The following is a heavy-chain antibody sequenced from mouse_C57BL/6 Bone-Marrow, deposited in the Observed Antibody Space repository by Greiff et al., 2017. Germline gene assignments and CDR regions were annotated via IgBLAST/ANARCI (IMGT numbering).Heavy chain of an antibody. D-gene: IGHD1-1*01. Sequence: EVKLMESGGGLVKPGGSLKLSCAASGFTFSSYAMSWVRQTPETRLEWVATISDGGSYTYYPDNVKGRFTISRDNAKNNLYLQMSHLKSEDTAMYYCAREGLYYGSLMDYWGQGTSVTVSS. CDR2: ISDGGSYT. V-gene: IGHV5-4*01. J-gene: IGHJ4*01. CDR3: AREGLYYGSLMDY. CDR1: GFTFSSYA.